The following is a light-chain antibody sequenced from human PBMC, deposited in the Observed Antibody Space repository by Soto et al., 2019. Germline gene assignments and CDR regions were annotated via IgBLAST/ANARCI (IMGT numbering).Light chain of an antibody. CDR1: QDISNY. Sequence: DIQMTQSPSSLSASVGDRVTITCQASQDISNYLNWYQQKPGKAPKLLIYDASNLETGVPSRFSGSGSGTDFTLTISCLQSEDFATYYCQQYYSYPGTFGPGTKVDIK. CDR3: QQYYSYPGT. J-gene: IGKJ3*01. V-gene: IGKV1-33*01. CDR2: DAS.